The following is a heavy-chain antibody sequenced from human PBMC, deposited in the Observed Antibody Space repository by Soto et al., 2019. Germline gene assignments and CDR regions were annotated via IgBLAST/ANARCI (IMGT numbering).Heavy chain of an antibody. V-gene: IGHV4-34*01. D-gene: IGHD6-19*01. CDR3: AREGGSGWYYYDY. CDR1: GGSFSGYS. Sequence: SETLSLTCAVNGGSFSGYSWTWIRQAPGKGLDWIGEINFTGTTNYSPSLKSRVTLSVDTSKNQFSLELRSVSAADTAVYYCAREGGSGWYYYDYWGHGTLVTVSS. CDR2: INFTGTT. J-gene: IGHJ4*01.